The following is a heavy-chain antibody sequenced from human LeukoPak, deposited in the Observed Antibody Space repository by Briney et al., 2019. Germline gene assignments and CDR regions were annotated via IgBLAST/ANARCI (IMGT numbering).Heavy chain of an antibody. Sequence: ASGKVSCQAPGYTFTGYYMHWVRQAPGQGLEWMGWINPNSGGTNYAQKFQGWVTMTRDTSISTAYMELSRLRSDDTAVYYCARGGITGTTRGPTRLNDAFDIWGQGTMVTVSS. D-gene: IGHD1-20*01. CDR1: GYTFTGYY. CDR2: INPNSGGT. J-gene: IGHJ3*02. V-gene: IGHV1-2*04. CDR3: ARGGITGTTRGPTRLNDAFDI.